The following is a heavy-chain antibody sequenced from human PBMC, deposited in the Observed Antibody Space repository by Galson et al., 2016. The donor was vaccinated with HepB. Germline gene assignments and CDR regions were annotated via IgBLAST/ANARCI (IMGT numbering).Heavy chain of an antibody. CDR1: GFTFSSNT. V-gene: IGHV3-21*01. CDR3: ARDLSGSYYFDYYYMDV. D-gene: IGHD3-10*01. CDR2: ITSSSSNI. J-gene: IGHJ6*03. Sequence: SLRLSCAASGFTFSSNTMNWVRQAPGKGLEWVSSITSSSSNIYYADSVKGRFTISRDNAKNSLYVQMNSLRDEDTAVYYCARDLSGSYYFDYYYMDVWGQGTLVTVSS.